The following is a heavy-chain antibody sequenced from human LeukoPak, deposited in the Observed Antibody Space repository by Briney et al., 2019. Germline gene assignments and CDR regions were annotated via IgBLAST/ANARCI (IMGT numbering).Heavy chain of an antibody. J-gene: IGHJ4*02. Sequence: PGGSLRLSCAASGFTVSSNCMSWVRQAPGKGLEWVSVIYSGGSTYYADSVKGRFTISRDNSKNTLYLQMNSLRAEDTAVYYCARDLNDYGDYTVGLDYWGQGTLVTVSS. D-gene: IGHD4-17*01. CDR3: ARDLNDYGDYTVGLDY. CDR2: IYSGGST. CDR1: GFTVSSNC. V-gene: IGHV3-53*01.